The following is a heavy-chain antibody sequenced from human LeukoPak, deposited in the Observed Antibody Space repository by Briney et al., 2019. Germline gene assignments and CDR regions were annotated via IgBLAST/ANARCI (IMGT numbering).Heavy chain of an antibody. CDR3: VLVIRGWSGGWFDP. CDR1: GLTFTNSW. Sequence: PGGSLRLSCTVSGLTFTNSWMSWVRQAPGKGLEWVGRLKSKYDGGTADYAAPVKGRFIISGDDSEDTIYLQMDSLGSEDTGVYYCVLVIRGWSGGWFDPWGQGTLVTVSS. CDR2: LKSKYDGGTA. D-gene: IGHD6-19*01. V-gene: IGHV3-15*01. J-gene: IGHJ5*02.